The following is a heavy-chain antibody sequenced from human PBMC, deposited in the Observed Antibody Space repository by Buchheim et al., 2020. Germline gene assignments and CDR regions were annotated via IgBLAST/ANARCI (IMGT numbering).Heavy chain of an antibody. J-gene: IGHJ4*02. CDR1: GYTFTSYY. Sequence: QVQLVQSGAEVKKPGASVKVSCKASGYTFTSYYMHWVRQAPGQGLEWLGVINPSGGSTNYAPKFQGRVTLTRDTSTNTVYMELSSLRSEDTAVYYCARRSITMVRGVIIPTNHFDYWGQGTL. V-gene: IGHV1-46*01. CDR3: ARRSITMVRGVIIPTNHFDY. D-gene: IGHD3-10*01. CDR2: INPSGGST.